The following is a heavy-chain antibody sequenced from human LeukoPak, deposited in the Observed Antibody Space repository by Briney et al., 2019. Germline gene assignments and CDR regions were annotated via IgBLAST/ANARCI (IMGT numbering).Heavy chain of an antibody. Sequence: GGSLRLSCAASGFTFDDYAMHWVRQAPGKGLEWVSGISWNSGSIGYADSVKGRFTISRDNAKNSLYLQMNSLRAEDTALYYCAKLPGGLRYFDWSCWGQGTLVTVSS. CDR1: GFTFDDYA. CDR2: ISWNSGSI. J-gene: IGHJ4*02. V-gene: IGHV3-9*01. D-gene: IGHD3-9*01. CDR3: AKLPGGLRYFDWSC.